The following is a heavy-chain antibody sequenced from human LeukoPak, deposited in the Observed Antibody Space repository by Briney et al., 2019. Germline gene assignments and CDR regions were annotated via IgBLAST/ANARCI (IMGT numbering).Heavy chain of an antibody. V-gene: IGHV1-8*01. CDR2: MNPYSGNK. J-gene: IGHJ4*02. Sequence: GASVKVSCKASGYTFTEYDINWVRQATGQGPELLGWMNPYSGNKAYVKKFQGRLTMTTNVSNTTVYMELSSLRSEDTAIYYCARGATFQRQALAYWGQGSLVIVSS. CDR3: ARGATFQRQALAY. CDR1: GYTFTEYD. D-gene: IGHD5-24*01.